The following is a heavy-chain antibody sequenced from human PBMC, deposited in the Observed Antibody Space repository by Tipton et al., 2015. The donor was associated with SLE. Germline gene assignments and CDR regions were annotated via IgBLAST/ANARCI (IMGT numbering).Heavy chain of an antibody. J-gene: IGHJ3*02. D-gene: IGHD3-22*01. V-gene: IGHV3-30*04. CDR2: MSYDGTNK. Sequence: SLRLSCAASGFTFTSYTLHWVRQAPGQGLEWVAVMSYDGTNKNSADSVKGRFTISRDDSKNTLYLQMNNLRNEDTAVYYCARGLYYYDSSGYPWAFDIWGQGTMVTVSS. CDR3: ARGLYYYDSSGYPWAFDI. CDR1: GFTFTSYT.